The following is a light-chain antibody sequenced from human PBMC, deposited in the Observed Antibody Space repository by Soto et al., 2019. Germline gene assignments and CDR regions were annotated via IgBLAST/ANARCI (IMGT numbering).Light chain of an antibody. Sequence: IVLTQSPGTLSLSPGERATLSCRASHIVRSSFLAWYQQKPGQAPRLLIFGASNGASGIPDRFSGSGSGTDFTLTISRLDPEDFAVYYCQQYGSSPFSFGPGTKVDI. V-gene: IGKV3-20*01. J-gene: IGKJ3*01. CDR1: HIVRSSF. CDR2: GAS. CDR3: QQYGSSPFS.